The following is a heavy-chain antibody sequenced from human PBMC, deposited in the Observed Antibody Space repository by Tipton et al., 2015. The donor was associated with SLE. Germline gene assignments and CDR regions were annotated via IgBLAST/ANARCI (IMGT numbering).Heavy chain of an antibody. J-gene: IGHJ6*03. CDR1: GGSITSHY. CDR2: IYYNGTT. V-gene: IGHV4-59*11. CDR3: ARDFPPITMIGYYYYMDV. D-gene: IGHD3-22*01. Sequence: TLSLTCTVSGGSITSHYWSWIRQPPGRGLEWIGYIYYNGTTNYNPSLKSRITISVDTSKNQFSLKLSSVTAADTAVYYCARDFPPITMIGYYYYMDVWGKGTTVTVSS.